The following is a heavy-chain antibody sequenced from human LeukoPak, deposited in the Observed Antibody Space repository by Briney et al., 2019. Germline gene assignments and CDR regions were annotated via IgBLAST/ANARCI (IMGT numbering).Heavy chain of an antibody. D-gene: IGHD2-2*01. CDR3: ARARPYCSSTSCYARNWFDP. Sequence: GASVKVSCKASGGTFSSYAISWVRQAPGQGLEWMGWINPNSGGTNYAQKFQGWVTMTRDTSISTAYMELSRLRSDDTAVYYCARARPYCSSTSCYARNWFDPWGQGTLVTVSS. V-gene: IGHV1-2*04. J-gene: IGHJ5*02. CDR2: INPNSGGT. CDR1: GGTFSSYA.